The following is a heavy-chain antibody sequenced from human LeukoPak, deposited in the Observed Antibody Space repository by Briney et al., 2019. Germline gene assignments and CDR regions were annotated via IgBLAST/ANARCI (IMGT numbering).Heavy chain of an antibody. V-gene: IGHV3-9*01. Sequence: GGSLRLSCAASGFIFGDYAMHWVRQTPGKGLEWVSGISWNSGSIGYADSVKGRFTISRDNAKNSLYLQMNSLRPEDTAFYYCATSFRRYCSGGNCYSLAHWGQGTLVTVSS. CDR2: ISWNSGSI. J-gene: IGHJ4*02. D-gene: IGHD2-15*01. CDR1: GFIFGDYA. CDR3: ATSFRRYCSGGNCYSLAH.